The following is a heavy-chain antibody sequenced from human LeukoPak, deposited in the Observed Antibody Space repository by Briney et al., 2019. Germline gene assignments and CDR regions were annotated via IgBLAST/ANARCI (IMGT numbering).Heavy chain of an antibody. CDR2: INPNSGGT. CDR1: GYTFTGYY. Sequence: GASVKVSCKASGYTFTGYYIHWVRQAPGQRLEWMGWINPNSGGTHYALKFQGRVTMTRDTSIGTAYMELSSLRFDDTAVYYCVRVLPSDYWGQGTLVTVSS. J-gene: IGHJ4*02. V-gene: IGHV1-2*02. CDR3: VRVLPSDY.